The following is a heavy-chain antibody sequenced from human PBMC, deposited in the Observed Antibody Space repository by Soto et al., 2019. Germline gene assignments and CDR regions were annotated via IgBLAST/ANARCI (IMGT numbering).Heavy chain of an antibody. CDR3: ARALSTVTGGYSYGLGNWFDP. CDR2: INAGNGNT. V-gene: IGHV1-3*01. Sequence: ASVKVSRKASGYTFTSYAMHWVRQAPGQRPEWMGWINAGNGNTKYSQKFQGRVTITRDTSASTAYMELSSLRSEDTAVYYCARALSTVTGGYSYGLGNWFDPWGQGNLVTVSS. D-gene: IGHD5-18*01. CDR1: GYTFTSYA. J-gene: IGHJ5*02.